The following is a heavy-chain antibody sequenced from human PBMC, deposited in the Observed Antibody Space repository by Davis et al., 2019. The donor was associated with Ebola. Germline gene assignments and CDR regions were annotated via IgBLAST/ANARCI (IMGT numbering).Heavy chain of an antibody. CDR1: GYTFTGYN. Sequence: ASVKVSCKASGYTFTGYNIHWVRQAPGHGLEWMGRVISNSGDTNYAQNFQGRVTMTRDTSIGTAYMELSRLTSDDTAVYFCARGHNYGHDYWGQGTLVTVSS. J-gene: IGHJ4*02. D-gene: IGHD5-18*01. CDR2: VISNSGDT. CDR3: ARGHNYGHDY. V-gene: IGHV1-2*06.